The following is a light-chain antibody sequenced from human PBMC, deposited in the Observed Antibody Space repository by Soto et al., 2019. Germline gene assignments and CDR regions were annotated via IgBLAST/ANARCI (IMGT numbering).Light chain of an antibody. CDR2: GAS. V-gene: IGKV1-39*01. CDR1: RYVSVI. J-gene: IGKJ1*01. Sequence: DIQMTQSPSSLSASVGDRVTITCRTSRYVSVIVNWYQQKPGKAPKVLIYGASSFRSGVPSRFSGRGYGTNFTLSISSLQLEDSATYYCQQTHSPPWTFGQGTKVKI. CDR3: QQTHSPPWT.